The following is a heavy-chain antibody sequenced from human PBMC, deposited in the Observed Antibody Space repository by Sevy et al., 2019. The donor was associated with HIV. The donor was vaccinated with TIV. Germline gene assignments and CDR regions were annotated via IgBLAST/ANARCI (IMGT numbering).Heavy chain of an antibody. J-gene: IGHJ4*02. CDR1: GGSISSYC. CDR2: VFYSGST. CDR3: ARGNLANWGNYFDY. D-gene: IGHD7-27*01. Sequence: SETLSLTCTVSGGSISSYCWSWIRQPPGKGLQWIGYVFYSGSTNYNPSLKSRVTISVDTSKNQFSLKLSSVTAADTAGYYCARGNLANWGNYFDYWGQGTLVTVSS. V-gene: IGHV4-59*01.